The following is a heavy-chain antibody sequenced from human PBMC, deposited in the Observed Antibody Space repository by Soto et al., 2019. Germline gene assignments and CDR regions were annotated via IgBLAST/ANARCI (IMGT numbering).Heavy chain of an antibody. V-gene: IGHV4-4*02. J-gene: IGHJ3*02. Sequence: QVQLQESGPGLVKPSGTLSLTCAVSGGSVSSSNWWSWVRQSPGKGLEWMGESYHSGSAHYNPSLKSRATISLDQSKKQFPRRLTSVTAADTAVYYCARVPGVVVSADDAFDIWGPGPRVIVSS. CDR1: GGSVSSSNW. CDR3: ARVPGVVVSADDAFDI. CDR2: SYHSGSA. D-gene: IGHD2-21*02.